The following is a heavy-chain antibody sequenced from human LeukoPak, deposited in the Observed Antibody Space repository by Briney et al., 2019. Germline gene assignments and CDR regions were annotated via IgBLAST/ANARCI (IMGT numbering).Heavy chain of an antibody. V-gene: IGHV3-30*02. J-gene: IGHJ4*02. Sequence: GGSLRLSCAASGFTFSNYGMHWVRQAPGKGLEWVAFVRYDETTKFYADSVKGRFTISRGNSKTTLYLQMNSLRAEDTAVYYCAKDVPTAYFDYWGQGTLVTVSS. D-gene: IGHD2-2*01. CDR3: AKDVPTAYFDY. CDR1: GFTFSNYG. CDR2: VRYDETTK.